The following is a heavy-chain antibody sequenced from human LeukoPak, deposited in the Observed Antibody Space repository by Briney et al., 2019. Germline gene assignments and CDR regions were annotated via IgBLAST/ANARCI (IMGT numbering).Heavy chain of an antibody. CDR2: IYYSGST. Sequence: PSETLSLTCTVSGDSISSYYWSWIRQPPGKGLEWIGYIYYSGSTNYNPSLKSRVTISVDTSKNQFSLKLSSVTAADTAVYYCARVLHYYGSGSYSGWFDPWGQGTLVTVSS. CDR1: GDSISSYY. CDR3: ARVLHYYGSGSYSGWFDP. D-gene: IGHD3-10*01. J-gene: IGHJ5*02. V-gene: IGHV4-59*01.